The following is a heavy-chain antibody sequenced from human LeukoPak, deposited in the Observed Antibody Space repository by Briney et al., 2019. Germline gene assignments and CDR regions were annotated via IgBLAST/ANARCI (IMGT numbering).Heavy chain of an antibody. J-gene: IGHJ4*02. V-gene: IGHV3-7*01. CDR2: IKPDGSEK. CDR3: ASGGYNWNRLDY. CDR1: GLTFSSCF. D-gene: IGHD1-20*01. Sequence: GGSLRLSCAASGLTFSSCFMTWVRQAPGKGLEWVANIKPDGSEKYYMDSVKGRFTISRDNAKNSLYLQMNSLRAEDTAVYYCASGGYNWNRLDYWGQETLVTVSS.